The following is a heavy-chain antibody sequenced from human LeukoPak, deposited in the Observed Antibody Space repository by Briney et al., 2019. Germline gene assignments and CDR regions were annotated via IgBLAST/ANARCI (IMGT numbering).Heavy chain of an antibody. CDR3: ARLFYGSHFDY. J-gene: IGHJ4*02. D-gene: IGHD2/OR15-2a*01. CDR2: IYYSGST. CDR1: GGSISSYY. Sequence: SETLSLTCTVSGGSISSYYWSWIRQPPGKGLEWIGYIYYSGSTNYNPSLKSRATISVDTSKNQFSLKLSSVTAADTAVYYCARLFYGSHFDYWGQGTLVTVSS. V-gene: IGHV4-59*08.